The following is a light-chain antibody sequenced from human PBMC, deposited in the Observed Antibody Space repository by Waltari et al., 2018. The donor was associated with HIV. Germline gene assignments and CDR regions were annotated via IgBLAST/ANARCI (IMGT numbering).Light chain of an antibody. CDR2: GNT. CDR1: RSNIGAGYD. V-gene: IGLV1-40*01. CDR3: QSLRV. Sequence: QSVLTQPPSVPGAPGQRVTIPCTGSRSNIGAGYDVHWYQQLPGTAPKLLIYGNTNRPSGVPDRFSGSKSGTSASLAITGLQAEDEADYYCQSLRVFGGGTKLTVL. J-gene: IGLJ2*01.